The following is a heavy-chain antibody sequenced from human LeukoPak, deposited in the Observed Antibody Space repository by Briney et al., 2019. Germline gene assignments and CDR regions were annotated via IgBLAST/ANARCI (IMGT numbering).Heavy chain of an antibody. CDR1: GGSFSGYY. D-gene: IGHD6-6*01. J-gene: IGHJ5*02. CDR2: INHSGST. Sequence: SETLSLTCAVYGGSFSGYYWSWLRQPPGKGLEWIGEINHSGSTNYNPSLKSRVTISVDTSKNQFSLKLSSVTAADTAVYYCAGAGEEYSSSSWAKWFDPWGQGTLVTVSS. CDR3: AGAGEEYSSSSWAKWFDP. V-gene: IGHV4-34*01.